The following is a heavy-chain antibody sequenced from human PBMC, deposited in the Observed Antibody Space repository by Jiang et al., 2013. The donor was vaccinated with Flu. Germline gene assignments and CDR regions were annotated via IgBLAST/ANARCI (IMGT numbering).Heavy chain of an antibody. J-gene: IGHJ6*02. Sequence: KPTQTLTLTCTFSGFSLSTSGMCVSWIRQPPGKALEWLALIDWDDDKYYSTSLKTRLTISKDTSKNQVVLTMTNMDPVDTATYYCARIERQLAHYYYYGMDVWGQGTTVTVSS. CDR2: IDWDDDK. V-gene: IGHV2-70*01. CDR3: ARIERQLAHYYYYGMDV. CDR1: GFSLSTSGMC. D-gene: IGHD6-6*01.